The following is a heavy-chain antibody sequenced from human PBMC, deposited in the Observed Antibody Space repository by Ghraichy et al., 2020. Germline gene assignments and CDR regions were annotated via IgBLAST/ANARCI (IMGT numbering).Heavy chain of an antibody. CDR3: ARDPSIIAARPSGAVLDY. Sequence: GGSLRLSCAASGFTFSSYAMHWVRQAPGKGLEWVAVISYDGSNKYYADSVKGRFTISRDNSKNTLYLQMNSLRAEDTAVYYCARDPSIIAARPSGAVLDYWGQGTLVTVSS. CDR1: GFTFSSYA. J-gene: IGHJ4*02. CDR2: ISYDGSNK. V-gene: IGHV3-30-3*01. D-gene: IGHD6-6*01.